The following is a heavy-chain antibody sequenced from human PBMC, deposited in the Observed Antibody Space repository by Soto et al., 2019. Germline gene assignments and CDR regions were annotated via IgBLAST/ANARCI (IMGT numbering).Heavy chain of an antibody. CDR3: ATGNNCSGGSCYSVFRY. CDR2: FDPEDGET. Sequence: ASVKVSCKVSGYTLTELSMHWVRQAPGKGLERMGGFDPEDGETIYAQKFQGRVTMTEDTSTDTAYMELSSLRSEDTAVYYCATGNNCSGGSCYSVFRYWGQGTLVTVSS. V-gene: IGHV1-24*01. D-gene: IGHD2-15*01. J-gene: IGHJ4*02. CDR1: GYTLTELS.